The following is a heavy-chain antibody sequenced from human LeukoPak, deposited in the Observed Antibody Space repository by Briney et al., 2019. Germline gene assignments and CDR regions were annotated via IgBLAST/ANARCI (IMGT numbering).Heavy chain of an antibody. CDR2: ISYDGSNK. J-gene: IGHJ3*02. Sequence: PGGSLRLSCAASGFTFSSYAMHWVRQAPGKGLEWVAVISYDGSNKYYADSVKGRFTISRDNSKNTLYLQMNSLRAEDTAVYYCARESRIFGVVTIPDAFDIWGQGTMVTVSS. V-gene: IGHV3-30-3*01. CDR3: ARESRIFGVVTIPDAFDI. CDR1: GFTFSSYA. D-gene: IGHD3-3*01.